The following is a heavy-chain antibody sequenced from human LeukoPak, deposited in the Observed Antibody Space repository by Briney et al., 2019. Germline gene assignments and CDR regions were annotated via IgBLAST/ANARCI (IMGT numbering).Heavy chain of an antibody. CDR2: IDEDGRRT. CDR1: GFTFSGYW. CDR3: VRLTRTAADSYYYMDV. Sequence: GGSLRLSCGASGFTFSGYWMTWVRQAPGKGLEWVANIDEDGRRTNYADSVKGRFTISRDNTENSLYLQMNSLETEDTAVYYCVRLTRTAADSYYYMDVWGKGTTVTVSS. J-gene: IGHJ6*03. V-gene: IGHV3-7*01.